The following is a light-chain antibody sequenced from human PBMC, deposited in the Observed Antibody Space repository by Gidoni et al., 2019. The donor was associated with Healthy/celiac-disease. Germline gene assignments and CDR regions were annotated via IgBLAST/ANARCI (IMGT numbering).Light chain of an antibody. Sequence: SSELTQDPAVSVALGQTVRITCQGDSLRSYYASRYQPKPGQAPVLVIYGKNNRPSGIPDRFSGSSSGNTASLTITGAQAEDEADYYCNSRDSSANHVVFAGGTKLTVL. CDR2: GKN. J-gene: IGLJ2*01. V-gene: IGLV3-19*01. CDR1: SLRSYY. CDR3: NSRDSSANHVV.